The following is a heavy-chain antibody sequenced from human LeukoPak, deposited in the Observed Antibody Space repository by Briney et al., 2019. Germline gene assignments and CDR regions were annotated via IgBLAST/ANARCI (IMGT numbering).Heavy chain of an antibody. CDR3: AKGGLWFGESYPNDY. CDR1: GFTFSSYA. CDR2: ISGSGGST. V-gene: IGHV3-23*01. Sequence: GSLRLSCAASGFTFSSYAMSWVRQAPGKGLEWVSAISGSGGSTYYADSVKGRFTNSRDNSKNTLYLQMNSLRAEDTAVYYCAKGGLWFGESYPNDYWGQGTLVTASS. J-gene: IGHJ4*02. D-gene: IGHD3-10*01.